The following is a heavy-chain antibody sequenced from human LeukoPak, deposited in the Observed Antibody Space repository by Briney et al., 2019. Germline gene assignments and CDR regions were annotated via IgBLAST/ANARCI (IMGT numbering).Heavy chain of an antibody. Sequence: GESLKISCKGSGYSFTSYWIGWVRQMPGKGLEWMGIIYPGDSDTRYSPSFQGQVTISADKSISTAYLQWSSLKASDTAMYYCARRYGSGADAGATVAFDIWGQGTMVTVSS. CDR2: IYPGDSDT. CDR3: ARRYGSGADAGATVAFDI. V-gene: IGHV5-51*01. CDR1: GYSFTSYW. J-gene: IGHJ3*02. D-gene: IGHD1-26*01.